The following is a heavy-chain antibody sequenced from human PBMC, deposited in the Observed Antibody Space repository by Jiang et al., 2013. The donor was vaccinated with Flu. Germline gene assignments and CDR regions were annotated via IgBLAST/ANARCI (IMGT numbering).Heavy chain of an antibody. V-gene: IGHV5-10-1*01. CDR3: ARSYDSSGYGSYYYYGMDV. CDR2: IDPSDSYT. Sequence: RIDPSDSYTNYSPSFQGHVTISADKSISTAYLQWSSLKASDTAMYYCARSYDSSGYGSYYYYGMDVWGQGTTVTVSS. D-gene: IGHD3-22*01. J-gene: IGHJ6*02.